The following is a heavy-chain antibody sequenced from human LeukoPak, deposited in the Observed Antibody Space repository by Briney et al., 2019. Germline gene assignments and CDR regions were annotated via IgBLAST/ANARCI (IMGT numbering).Heavy chain of an antibody. V-gene: IGHV3-48*01. CDR1: GFTFSAYA. CDR2: ITTGGSSI. D-gene: IGHD3-10*01. J-gene: IGHJ6*02. Sequence: GSLRLSCAASGFTFSAYAMAWVRQAPGKGLECVSHITTGGSSIFYADSVEGRFTISRDNSKNTLYLQMNSLRAEDTAVYYCARSHGSGSYYYYYGMDVWGQGTTVTVSS. CDR3: ARSHGSGSYYYYYGMDV.